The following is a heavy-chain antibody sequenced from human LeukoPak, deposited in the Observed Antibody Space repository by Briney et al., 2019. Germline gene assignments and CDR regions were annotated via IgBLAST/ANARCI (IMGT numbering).Heavy chain of an antibody. D-gene: IGHD3-22*01. V-gene: IGHV4-59*01. J-gene: IGHJ3*02. CDR1: GGSISSYY. CDR3: AITSGYYDAFDI. CDR2: IYYSGST. Sequence: SETLSLTCTVSGGSISSYYWSWIRQPPGKGLEWIGYIYYSGSTNYNPSLKSRVTISVDTSKNQFSLKLSSVTAADTAVYYCAITSGYYDAFDIWGQGTMVTVSS.